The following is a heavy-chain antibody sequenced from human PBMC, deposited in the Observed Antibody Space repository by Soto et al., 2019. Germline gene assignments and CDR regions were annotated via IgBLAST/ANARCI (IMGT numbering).Heavy chain of an antibody. CDR3: ARDQPGYSSSWSKDDFDY. D-gene: IGHD6-13*01. Sequence: ASVKVSCKASGYMFVTYGINWVRQAPGQGLEWMGWISAYNGNTKYAQNLQGRVTMTTDTSTSTAYMELRSLRSDDAAVYYCARDQPGYSSSWSKDDFDYWGQGTLVTVSS. CDR2: ISAYNGNT. J-gene: IGHJ4*02. CDR1: GYMFVTYG. V-gene: IGHV1-18*01.